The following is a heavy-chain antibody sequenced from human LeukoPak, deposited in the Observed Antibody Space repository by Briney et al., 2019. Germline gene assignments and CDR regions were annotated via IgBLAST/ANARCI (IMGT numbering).Heavy chain of an antibody. CDR3: ARYGNLDRSGSYDY. Sequence: SETLSLTCTVSGVSISGYYGSWIRQPPGKGLEWIGYIYYSGSTNYNSSLKSRVTISVDTSKNQLSLKLSSVTAADTAVYYCARYGNLDRSGSYDYWGQGNLVTVSS. J-gene: IGHJ4*02. V-gene: IGHV4-59*01. CDR1: GVSISGYY. D-gene: IGHD3-10*01. CDR2: IYYSGST.